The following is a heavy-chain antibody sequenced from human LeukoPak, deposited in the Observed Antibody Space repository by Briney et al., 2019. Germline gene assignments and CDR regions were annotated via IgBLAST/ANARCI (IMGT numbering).Heavy chain of an antibody. J-gene: IGHJ4*02. Sequence: ASVKVSCKASGYTFTGDYMHRVRQAPGQGLEWMGWINPNSGGTNYAQKFQGRVTMTRDTSISTAYMELSRLRSDDTAVYYCARDDPYYYDSSGHYPFDYWGQGTLVTVSS. CDR3: ARDDPYYYDSSGHYPFDY. D-gene: IGHD3-22*01. V-gene: IGHV1-2*02. CDR2: INPNSGGT. CDR1: GYTFTGDY.